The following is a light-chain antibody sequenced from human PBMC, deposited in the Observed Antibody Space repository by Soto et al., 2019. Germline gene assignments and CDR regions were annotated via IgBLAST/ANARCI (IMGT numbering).Light chain of an antibody. CDR1: QSVSSN. V-gene: IGKV3-15*01. Sequence: EIVMTQSPATLSVSPGERATLSCRASQSVSSNLAWYQQKPGQAPRLLIYGASTRATGIPARFSERESGTEFTRTISSLQSEVFAVYYCQQYNNWPPWTFGQGTKVDIK. J-gene: IGKJ1*01. CDR2: GAS. CDR3: QQYNNWPPWT.